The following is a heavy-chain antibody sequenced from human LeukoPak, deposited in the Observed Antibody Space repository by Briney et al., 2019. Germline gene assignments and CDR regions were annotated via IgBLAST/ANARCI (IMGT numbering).Heavy chain of an antibody. J-gene: IGHJ5*02. V-gene: IGHV1-69*13. Sequence: ASVKVSCKASGGTFSSYAISWVRQAPGQGLEWMGGIIPIFGTANYAQKFQGRVTITADESTSTAYMELSSLRSEDTAVYYCARDGTAGTSLYNWFDPWGQRTLVTVSS. CDR3: ARDGTAGTSLYNWFDP. CDR2: IIPIFGTA. D-gene: IGHD2-2*01. CDR1: GGTFSSYA.